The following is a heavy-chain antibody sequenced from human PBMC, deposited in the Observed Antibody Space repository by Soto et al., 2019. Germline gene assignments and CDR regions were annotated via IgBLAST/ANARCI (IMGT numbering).Heavy chain of an antibody. D-gene: IGHD2-15*01. J-gene: IGHJ4*02. Sequence: GGSLRLSCAASGFTFSNAWMSWVRQAPGKGLEWVGRIKSKTDGGTTDYAAPVKGRFTISRDDSKNTLYLQMNSLKTEDTAVYYCTTLRPGGGVRRIREYWGQGTLVTVSS. CDR1: GFTFSNAW. CDR2: IKSKTDGGTT. V-gene: IGHV3-15*01. CDR3: TTLRPGGGVRRIREY.